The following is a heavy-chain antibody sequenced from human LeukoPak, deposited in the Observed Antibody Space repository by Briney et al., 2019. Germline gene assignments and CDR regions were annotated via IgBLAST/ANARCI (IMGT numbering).Heavy chain of an antibody. V-gene: IGHV4-59*01. CDR3: ARDLGFVAMVLGWFDP. J-gene: IGHJ5*02. CDR1: AGSISSYY. D-gene: IGHD5-18*01. Sequence: SETLSHTCTVSAGSISSYYWSWIRQPPGKGLEWIGYIYYSGSTNYNPSLKSRVTISVDTSKNQFSLKLSSVTAADTAVYYCARDLGFVAMVLGWFDPWGQGTLVTVSS. CDR2: IYYSGST.